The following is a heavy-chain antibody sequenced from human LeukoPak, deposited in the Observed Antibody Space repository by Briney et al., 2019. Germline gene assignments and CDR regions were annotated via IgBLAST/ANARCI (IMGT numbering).Heavy chain of an antibody. D-gene: IGHD3-22*01. Sequence: SETLSLTCAVYGGSFSGYYWSWIRQPPGKGLEWIGEINHSGSTNYNPSLTSRVTISVDTSKNQFSLKLSSVTAADTAVYYCARLVTMIVKTLNWFDPWGQGTLVTVSS. V-gene: IGHV4-34*01. J-gene: IGHJ5*02. CDR3: ARLVTMIVKTLNWFDP. CDR2: INHSGST. CDR1: GGSFSGYY.